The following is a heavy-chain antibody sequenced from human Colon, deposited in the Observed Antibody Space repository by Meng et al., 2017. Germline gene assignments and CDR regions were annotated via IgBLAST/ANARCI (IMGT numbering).Heavy chain of an antibody. D-gene: IGHD6-19*01. CDR2: SYHSGST. Sequence: QVQLQESGPGLVKPSGTLSLTFAVSGISISSSTYWSWVRQPPGKGLEWIGESYHSGSTNYNPSLKSRVTISVDKSKNQFSLILTSVTAADTAVYYCASSSGWWRLDSWGQGTLVTVSS. CDR1: GISISSSTY. J-gene: IGHJ4*02. CDR3: ASSSGWWRLDS. V-gene: IGHV4-4*02.